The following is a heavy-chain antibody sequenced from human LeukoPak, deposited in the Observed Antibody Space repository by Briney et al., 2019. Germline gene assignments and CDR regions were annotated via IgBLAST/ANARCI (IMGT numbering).Heavy chain of an antibody. J-gene: IGHJ4*02. Sequence: GESLRLSCVFSGFTFSSYAMSWVRQAPGKGLEWVSSLSGSGGSTYYADSVKGRFTISRDNSKNTLYLQMNSLRVEDTAVYYCAKDPHTGYSFAYWGQGTLVTVSS. CDR3: AKDPHTGYSFAY. CDR2: LSGSGGST. D-gene: IGHD5-18*01. CDR1: GFTFSSYA. V-gene: IGHV3-23*01.